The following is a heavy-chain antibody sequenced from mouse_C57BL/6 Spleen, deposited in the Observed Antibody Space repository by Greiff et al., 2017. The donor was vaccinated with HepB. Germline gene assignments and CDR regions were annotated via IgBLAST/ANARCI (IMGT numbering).Heavy chain of an antibody. CDR2: ISDGGSYT. CDR1: GFTFSSYA. Sequence: EVMLVESGGGLVKPGGSLKLSCAASGFTFSSYAMSWVRQTPEKRLEWVATISDGGSYTYYPDNVKGRFTISRDNAKNNLYLQMSQLKSEDTAMYYCARERITTVKRGPYYFDYWGQGTTLTVSS. D-gene: IGHD1-1*01. J-gene: IGHJ2*01. CDR3: ARERITTVKRGPYYFDY. V-gene: IGHV5-4*01.